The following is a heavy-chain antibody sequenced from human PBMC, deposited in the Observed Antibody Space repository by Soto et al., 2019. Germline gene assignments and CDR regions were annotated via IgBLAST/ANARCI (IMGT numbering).Heavy chain of an antibody. CDR3: ASGGSSSTRGNWYFDL. D-gene: IGHD6-6*01. Sequence: QVQLVESGGGVVQPGRSLRLSCAASGFTFSSYGMHWVRQAPGKGLEWVAVISYDGSNKYYADSVKGRFTISRDNSKNMLYLQMNSLRAEDTAVYYCASGGSSSTRGNWYFDLWGRGTLVTVSS. CDR1: GFTFSSYG. CDR2: ISYDGSNK. V-gene: IGHV3-30*03. J-gene: IGHJ2*01.